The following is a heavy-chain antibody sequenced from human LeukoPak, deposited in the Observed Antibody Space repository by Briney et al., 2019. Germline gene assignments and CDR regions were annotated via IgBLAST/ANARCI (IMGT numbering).Heavy chain of an antibody. CDR1: GFTFSSYA. D-gene: IGHD3-22*01. V-gene: IGHV3-64*01. J-gene: IGHJ4*02. CDR2: ISSNGGST. CDR3: ARAAQDYYDSQVDY. Sequence: GGSLRLSCAASGFTFSSYAIHWVRQAPGKGLEYVSAISSNGGSTYYANSVKGRFTISRDNSKNTLYLQMGSLRAEDMAVYYCARAAQDYYDSQVDYWGQGTLVTVSS.